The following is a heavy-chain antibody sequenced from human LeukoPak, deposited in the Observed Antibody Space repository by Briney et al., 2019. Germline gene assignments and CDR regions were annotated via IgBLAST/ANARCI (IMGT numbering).Heavy chain of an antibody. CDR3: ARLLACGRAPCRTARFQFDS. Sequence: PSETLSLTCAVSSYSISSDNYWVWVRQPPGKGLEWIGSIYPTGNTYYNPSLKSRVAISVDTSKNQFSLKLTSIIAADTAVYYCARLLACGRAPCRTARFQFDSWGQGTLVAVSS. CDR2: IYPTGNT. J-gene: IGHJ4*02. CDR1: SYSISSDNY. V-gene: IGHV4-38-2*01. D-gene: IGHD3-3*01.